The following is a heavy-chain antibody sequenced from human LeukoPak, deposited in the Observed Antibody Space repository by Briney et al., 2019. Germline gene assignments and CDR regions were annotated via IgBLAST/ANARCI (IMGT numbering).Heavy chain of an antibody. V-gene: IGHV4-34*01. CDR2: INHSGGT. D-gene: IGHD6-13*01. J-gene: IGHJ5*02. Sequence: SETLSLTCAVYGGSFSDYSWSWIRQPPGKGLEWIGEINHSGGTKHNPSLMSRVIMSVDTSKNQFSLKLSSVTAADTAVYYCARAYQSIAAAGTSWFDPWGQGTLVTVSS. CDR3: ARAYQSIAAAGTSWFDP. CDR1: GGSFSDYS.